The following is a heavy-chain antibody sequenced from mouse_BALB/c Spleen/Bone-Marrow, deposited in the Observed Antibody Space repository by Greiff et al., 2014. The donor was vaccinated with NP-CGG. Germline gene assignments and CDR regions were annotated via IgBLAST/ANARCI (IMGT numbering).Heavy chain of an antibody. CDR2: INTCSGDT. V-gene: IGHV1-4*02. Sequence: QVQLQQSAAQLARPGASVKMSCKASGYTFTSHTMNWIKQRPGQGLDWIGYINTCSGDTDYNQKLKDKTTYNEDKSSSKAYKKRISQRHEDTAIYYCARGGDYLGCGDYWGQGITRTVAS. CDR1: GYTFTSHT. J-gene: IGHJ2*01. CDR3: ARGGDYLGCGDY. D-gene: IGHD2-4*01.